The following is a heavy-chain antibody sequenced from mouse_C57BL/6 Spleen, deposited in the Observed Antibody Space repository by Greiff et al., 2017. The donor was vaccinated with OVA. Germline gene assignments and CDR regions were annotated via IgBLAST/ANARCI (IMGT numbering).Heavy chain of an antibody. CDR1: GYTFTSYD. CDR3: ARKNFDV. V-gene: IGHV1-85*01. Sequence: QVTLNESGPELVKPGASVKLSCKASGYTFTSYDINWVKQRPGQGLEWIGWIYPRDGSTKYNEKFKGKATLTVDTSSSTAYMELHSLTSEDSAVYFCARKNFDVWGTGTTVTVSS. CDR2: IYPRDGST. J-gene: IGHJ1*03.